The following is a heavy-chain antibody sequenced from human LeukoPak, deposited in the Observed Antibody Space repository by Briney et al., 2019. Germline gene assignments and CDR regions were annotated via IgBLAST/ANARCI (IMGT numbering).Heavy chain of an antibody. CDR3: AKDGLRGGSRMYYYMDV. J-gene: IGHJ6*03. D-gene: IGHD1-26*01. CDR1: GFTFSSYA. V-gene: IGHV3-23*01. Sequence: GGSLRLSCAASGFTFSSYALSWVRQAPGKGLEWDSVIPGSGGSTYYADSVKGRFTISRDNSKNTLYLQMNSLRAEDTAIYYCAKDGLRGGSRMYYYMDVWGKGTTVTVSS. CDR2: IPGSGGST.